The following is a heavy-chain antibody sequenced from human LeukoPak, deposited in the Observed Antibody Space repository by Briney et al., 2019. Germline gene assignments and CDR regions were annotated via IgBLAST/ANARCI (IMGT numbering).Heavy chain of an antibody. D-gene: IGHD3-10*01. Sequence: SETLSLTCTVSGGSISSSSYYWGWIRQPPGKGLEWIGSIYYSGSTYYNPSLKSRVTISADTSKNQFSLKLSSVTAADTAVYYCASYAMVRGVTGGWYWGQGTLVTVSS. CDR3: ASYAMVRGVTGGWY. V-gene: IGHV4-39*01. J-gene: IGHJ4*02. CDR2: IYYSGST. CDR1: GGSISSSSYY.